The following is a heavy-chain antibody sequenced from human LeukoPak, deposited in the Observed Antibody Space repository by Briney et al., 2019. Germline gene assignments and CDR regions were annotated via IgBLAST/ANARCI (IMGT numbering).Heavy chain of an antibody. D-gene: IGHD1-26*01. Sequence: GGSLRLSCAASGFTFSSYWMTWVRQAPGKGLEWVANIKQDGSERYYVDSVKGRFTISRDNAKNSLYLQMNSLRAEDTAVYYCARDWMEGATFEIQGPVDYWGQGTLVSVSS. V-gene: IGHV3-7*01. CDR2: IKQDGSER. CDR3: ARDWMEGATFEIQGPVDY. CDR1: GFTFSSYW. J-gene: IGHJ4*02.